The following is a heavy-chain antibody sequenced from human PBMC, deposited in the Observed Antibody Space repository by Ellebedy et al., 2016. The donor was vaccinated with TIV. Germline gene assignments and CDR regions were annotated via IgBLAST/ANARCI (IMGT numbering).Heavy chain of an antibody. Sequence: GESLKISXQGSGSNFNSHWITWVRQMPGKGLEWMGRIDPSDSYTTYSPSFEGQVTMSADKSISTAYLEWRSLKASDTAVYYCARRGITMIRGVIRGMDVWGQGTTVIVSS. J-gene: IGHJ6*02. V-gene: IGHV5-10-1*04. CDR1: GSNFNSHW. CDR2: IDPSDSYT. D-gene: IGHD3-10*01. CDR3: ARRGITMIRGVIRGMDV.